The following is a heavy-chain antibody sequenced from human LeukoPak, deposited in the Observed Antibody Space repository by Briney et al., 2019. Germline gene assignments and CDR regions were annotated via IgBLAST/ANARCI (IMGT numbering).Heavy chain of an antibody. CDR3: ARGLRYFDWLVLMAFDY. Sequence: GGSLRLSCAASGFTFSSYGMHWVRPAPGKGLEWVAVIWYDGSNKYYADPVKGRFTISRDNSKNTPYLQMNSLRAEDTAVYYCARGLRYFDWLVLMAFDYWGQGTLVTVSS. D-gene: IGHD3-9*01. CDR1: GFTFSSYG. V-gene: IGHV3-33*01. J-gene: IGHJ4*02. CDR2: IWYDGSNK.